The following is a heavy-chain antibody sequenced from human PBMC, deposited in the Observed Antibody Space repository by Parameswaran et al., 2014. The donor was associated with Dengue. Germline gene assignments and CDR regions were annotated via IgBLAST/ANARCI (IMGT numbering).Heavy chain of an antibody. D-gene: IGHD2-8*02. Sequence: SWVRQAPGQGLEWMGGIIPVLGTANYAQRFQGRVTITADEFSTTVYMELSGLTFQDTAVYYCGRDGKFTGTDWGQGTLVTVSS. V-gene: IGHV1-69*01. CDR2: IIPVLGTA. CDR3: GRDGKFTGTD. J-gene: IGHJ1*01.